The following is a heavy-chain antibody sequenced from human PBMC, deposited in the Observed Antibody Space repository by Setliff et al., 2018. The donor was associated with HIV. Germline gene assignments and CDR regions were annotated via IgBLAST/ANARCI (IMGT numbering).Heavy chain of an antibody. CDR2: ISANNGAT. CDR1: GYTFTNHG. CDR3: ARRIAYGTDYDYHYYMDV. J-gene: IGHJ6*03. V-gene: IGHV1-18*01. D-gene: IGHD3-10*01. Sequence: ASVKVSCKASGYTFTNHGFSWVRQAPGQGLEWMGWISANNGATRYAQNSQERVTLTTDTSTSTAYMELRSLTSDDTAMYFCARRIAYGTDYDYHYYMDVWATGTTVTVSS.